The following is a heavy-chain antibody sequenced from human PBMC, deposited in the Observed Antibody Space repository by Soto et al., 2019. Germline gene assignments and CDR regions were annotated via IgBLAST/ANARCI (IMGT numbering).Heavy chain of an antibody. V-gene: IGHV3-23*01. J-gene: IGHJ4*02. CDR3: AKDSSGDYGDYGGEFDY. Sequence: EVQLLESGGGLVQPGGSRRLSCAASGFTFSSYAMSWVRQAPGKGLEWVSAISGSGGSTYYADSVKGRFTISRDNSKNTLYLQMNSLRAEDTAVYYCAKDSSGDYGDYGGEFDYWGPGTLVTVSS. CDR2: ISGSGGST. D-gene: IGHD4-17*01. CDR1: GFTFSSYA.